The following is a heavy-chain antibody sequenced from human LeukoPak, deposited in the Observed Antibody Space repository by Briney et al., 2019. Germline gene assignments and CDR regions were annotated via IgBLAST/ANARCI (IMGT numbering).Heavy chain of an antibody. CDR1: GYSVGSAYY. V-gene: IGHV4-38-2*02. CDR2: ISHNGNA. J-gene: IGHJ5*02. Sequence: SETLSLTCAVSGYSVGSAYYWVWIRQTPGKGLEWLGTISHNGNAYYNPSLKNRLTMSVETAKNQFSLNLNSVTAADTAVYFCARDPNWDSWFDPWGQGVLVTVSS. D-gene: IGHD1-26*01. CDR3: ARDPNWDSWFDP.